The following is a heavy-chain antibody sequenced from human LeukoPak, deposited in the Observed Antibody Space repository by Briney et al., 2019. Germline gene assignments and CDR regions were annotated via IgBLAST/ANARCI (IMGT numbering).Heavy chain of an antibody. V-gene: IGHV3-23*01. D-gene: IGHD4-23*01. CDR1: GFTFSFYA. Sequence: PGGSLRLSCAASGFTFSFYAMSWVRQAPGKGLEWVSAISGSGGSTYYADSVKGRFTISRDNSKNTLYLQMNSLRAEDTAVYYCAERSPWTTVVTPGYYFDYWGQGTLVTVSS. CDR3: AERSPWTTVVTPGYYFDY. CDR2: ISGSGGST. J-gene: IGHJ4*02.